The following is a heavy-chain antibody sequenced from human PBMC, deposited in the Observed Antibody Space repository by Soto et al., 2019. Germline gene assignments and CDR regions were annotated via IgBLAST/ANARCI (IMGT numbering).Heavy chain of an antibody. D-gene: IGHD3-3*01. J-gene: IGHJ6*04. Sequence: SETLSLTCAVSGGSISSSNWWSWVRQPPGKGLEWIGEIYHSGSTNYNPSLKSRVTISVDKSKNQFSLKLSSVTAADTAVYYCAVTFDCWSGKHGQGGMDVWGKGTTVTVSS. CDR2: IYHSGST. CDR1: GGSISSSNW. CDR3: AVTFDCWSGKHGQGGMDV. V-gene: IGHV4-4*02.